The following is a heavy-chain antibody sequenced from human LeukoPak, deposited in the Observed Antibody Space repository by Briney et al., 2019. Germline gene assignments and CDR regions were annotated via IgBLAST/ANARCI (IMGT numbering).Heavy chain of an antibody. Sequence: GGSLRLSCAASGFTFSDYYMSWIRQAPGKGLEWLSCISTTSSTRYYADSVKGRFTISRDNAKNTLYLQMNSLRAEDTAVYYCARETAADAFDIWGQGTMVTVSS. V-gene: IGHV3-11*04. CDR1: GFTFSDYY. D-gene: IGHD6-13*01. CDR3: ARETAADAFDI. CDR2: ISTTSSTR. J-gene: IGHJ3*02.